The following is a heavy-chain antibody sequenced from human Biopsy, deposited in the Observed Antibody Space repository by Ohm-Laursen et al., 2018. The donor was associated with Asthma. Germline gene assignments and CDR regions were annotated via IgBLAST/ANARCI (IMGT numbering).Heavy chain of an antibody. V-gene: IGHV3-11*01. CDR2: ISSSGNTSTI. J-gene: IGHJ3*01. CDR3: ARKVAFDV. Sequence: SLRLSCAASGFTVSSNGMSWVRQPPGKGLEWVSYISSSGNTSTIYYADSVKGRFTISRDNAKNSVYLQMNSLRAEDTAVYYCARKVAFDVWGQGTLVIVSS. CDR1: GFTVSSNG.